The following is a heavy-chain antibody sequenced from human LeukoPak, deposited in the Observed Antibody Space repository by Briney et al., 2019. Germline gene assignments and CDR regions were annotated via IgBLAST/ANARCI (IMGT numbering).Heavy chain of an antibody. J-gene: IGHJ1*01. CDR1: GFTFSDYY. CDR3: ARQGLYDSSDFWTFQH. D-gene: IGHD3/OR15-3a*01. Sequence: PGGSLRLSCAASGFTFSDYYMSWIRQTPGKGLEWVSYISGSSGYKNYADSLKGRFTISRDNAKNSVYLQMNSLSAEDTAVYYCARQGLYDSSDFWTFQHWGQGTLVTVSS. CDR2: ISGSSGYK. V-gene: IGHV3-11*06.